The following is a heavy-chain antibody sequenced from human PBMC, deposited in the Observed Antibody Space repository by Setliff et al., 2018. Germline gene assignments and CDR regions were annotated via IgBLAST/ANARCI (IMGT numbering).Heavy chain of an antibody. CDR3: AKAGGYNFAD. CDR1: GGSISSYY. CDR2: IYYSGST. D-gene: IGHD1-1*01. Sequence: SETLSLTCTVSGGSISSYYWSWIRQPPGKGLEWIGYIYYSGSTNYNPSLKSRVTISVDTSKNQFSLKLSSVTAADTAVYYCAKAGGYNFADWGQGTLVTVSS. V-gene: IGHV4-59*01. J-gene: IGHJ4*02.